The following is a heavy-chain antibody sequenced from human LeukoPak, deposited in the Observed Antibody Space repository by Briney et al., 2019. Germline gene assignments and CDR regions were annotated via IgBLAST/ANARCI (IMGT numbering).Heavy chain of an antibody. CDR1: GFTFDDYA. Sequence: GGSLRLSCAASGFTFDDYAMHWVRQAPGKGLEWVSSISSSSSYIYYADSVKGRFTISRDNAKNSLYLQMNSLRAEDTAVYYCARGSYGGNPSPGDYWGQGTLVTVSS. CDR2: ISSSSSYI. J-gene: IGHJ4*02. V-gene: IGHV3-21*01. D-gene: IGHD4-23*01. CDR3: ARGSYGGNPSPGDY.